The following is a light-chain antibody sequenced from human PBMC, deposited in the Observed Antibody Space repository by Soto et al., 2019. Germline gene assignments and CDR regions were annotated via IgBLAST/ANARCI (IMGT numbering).Light chain of an antibody. CDR1: SSNIGAGYD. CDR2: GNS. J-gene: IGLJ1*01. V-gene: IGLV1-40*01. Sequence: QFVLTQPPSVSGAPGQRVTISCTGSSSNIGAGYDVHWYQQLPGTAPKLLVYGNSNRPSGVPDRFSGSKSGTSASLDITGLHAEDEADYSCQSYDSSLSVYVFGTGTKVTVL. CDR3: QSYDSSLSVYV.